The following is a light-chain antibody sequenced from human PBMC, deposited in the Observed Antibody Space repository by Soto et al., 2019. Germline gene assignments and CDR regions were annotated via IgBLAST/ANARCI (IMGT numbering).Light chain of an antibody. J-gene: IGLJ3*02. CDR2: EVT. CDR3: ISYIPSTTTHWV. Sequence: QSALTQPASVSGSPGQSITISCTGTSSDVGDYNRVSWYQHHPGKAPKLMIFEVTNRPSGISDRFSGFKSGNTASLTISELQAEDEADYYCISYIPSTTTHWVFGGGTQLTVL. V-gene: IGLV2-14*01. CDR1: SSDVGDYNR.